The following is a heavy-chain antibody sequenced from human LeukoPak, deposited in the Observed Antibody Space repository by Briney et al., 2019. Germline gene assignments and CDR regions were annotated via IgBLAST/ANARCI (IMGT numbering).Heavy chain of an antibody. J-gene: IGHJ3*02. CDR2: LTDSGGTT. D-gene: IGHD5-24*01. V-gene: IGHV3-23*01. CDR1: GFTFGNYA. Sequence: GGSLRLSCVASGFTFGNYAMGWLRQAPGRRPEWVSSLTDSGGTTYYVDSVKGRFAISRDNSKNTLYLHMNSLRADDTAVYYCVKKRDAFDIWGQGTVVTVSS. CDR3: VKKRDAFDI.